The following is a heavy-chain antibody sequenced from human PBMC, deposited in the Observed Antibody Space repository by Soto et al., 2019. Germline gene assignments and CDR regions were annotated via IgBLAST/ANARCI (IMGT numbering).Heavy chain of an antibody. V-gene: IGHV1-69*13. CDR2: IIPIFGTA. Sequence: SVKVSCKASGGTFSSYAISWVRQAPGQGLEWMGGIIPIFGTANYAQKFQGRVTITADESTSTAYMELSSLRSEDTAVYYCASDPPGTGGVDCFDLWGQGTLVTVSS. CDR1: GGTFSSYA. J-gene: IGHJ5*02. CDR3: ASDPPGTGGVDCFDL. D-gene: IGHD1-1*01.